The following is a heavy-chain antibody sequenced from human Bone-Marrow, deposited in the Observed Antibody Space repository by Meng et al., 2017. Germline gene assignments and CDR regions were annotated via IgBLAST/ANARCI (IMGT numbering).Heavy chain of an antibody. Sequence: EVDLGGSGGELVKAGGVLRISCAGFGFYFNNAWMSWVRQAPGKGLEWVGRIKSNTDGGTAEYAAPVTGRFNISRDDSKSTLYLQMSGLRIDDTGVYYCTWDDKAVSDYWGQGTLVTVSS. J-gene: IGHJ4*02. V-gene: IGHV3-15*01. D-gene: IGHD1-26*01. CDR3: TWDDKAVSDY. CDR1: GFYFNNAW. CDR2: IKSNTDGGTA.